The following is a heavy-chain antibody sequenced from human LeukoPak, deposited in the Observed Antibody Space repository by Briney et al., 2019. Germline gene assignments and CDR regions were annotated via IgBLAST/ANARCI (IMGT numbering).Heavy chain of an antibody. D-gene: IGHD3-22*01. CDR2: IIPIFNTA. V-gene: IGHV1-69*06. J-gene: IGHJ3*02. CDR3: ARGDSDYDGGDI. CDR1: GGTFSSYA. Sequence: SVKVSCKTSGGTFSSYAISWVRQAPGQGLEWMGGIIPIFNTANYVQKFQGRVTITADKSTNTAYMELSSLRSEDTAVYYCARGDSDYDGGDIWGQGPIVTVSS.